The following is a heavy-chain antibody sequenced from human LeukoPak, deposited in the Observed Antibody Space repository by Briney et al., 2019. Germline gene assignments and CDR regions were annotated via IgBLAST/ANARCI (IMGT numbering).Heavy chain of an antibody. CDR3: ARVLGYYYGSGSYPFDP. V-gene: IGHV4-39*07. J-gene: IGHJ5*02. Sequence: SETLSLTCTVSGGSISSSSYYWGWIRQPPGKGLEWIGSIHYSGSTNYNPSLKSRVTISVDTSKNQFSLKLSSVTAADTAVYYCARVLGYYYGSGSYPFDPWGQGTLVTVSS. CDR1: GGSISSSSYY. CDR2: IHYSGST. D-gene: IGHD3-10*01.